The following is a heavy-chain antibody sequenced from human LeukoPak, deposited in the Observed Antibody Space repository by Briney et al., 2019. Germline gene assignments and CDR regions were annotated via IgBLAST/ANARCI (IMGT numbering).Heavy chain of an antibody. CDR1: GFTFSSYG. CDR2: IKQDGSER. D-gene: IGHD3-10*01. CDR3: ARAGSHWHYVY. J-gene: IGHJ4*02. Sequence: GGSLRLSCAASGFTFSSYGMHWVRQAPGKGLEWVANIKQDGSERYYVDSVKGRFTISRDNAKNSLSLQMNNLRVEDTAVYYCARAGSHWHYVYWGQGTVVTVSS. V-gene: IGHV3-7*01.